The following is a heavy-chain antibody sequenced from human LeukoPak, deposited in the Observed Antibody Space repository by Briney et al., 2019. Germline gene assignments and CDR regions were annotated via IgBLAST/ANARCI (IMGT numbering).Heavy chain of an antibody. CDR3: ARGNWGTFDY. D-gene: IGHD7-27*01. CDR1: GGSISSGGYY. CDR2: IYYSGST. J-gene: IGHJ4*02. V-gene: IGHV4-31*03. Sequence: PSETLSLTCTVSGGSISSGGYYCSWIRQHPGKGLEWIGYIYYSGSTYYNPSLKSRVTISVDTSKNQFSLKLSSVTAADTAVYYCARGNWGTFDYWGQGTLVTVSS.